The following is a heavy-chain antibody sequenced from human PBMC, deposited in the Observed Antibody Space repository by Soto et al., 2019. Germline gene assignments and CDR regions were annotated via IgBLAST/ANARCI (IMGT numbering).Heavy chain of an antibody. Sequence: GGSLRLSCAASGFTFNNYVLSWVRQAPGKGLEWVSAISGSGGSTYYADSVKGRFTISRDNSKNTLYLQMNSLRAEDTAVYYCAKSPSSGASKSYYDFWSGLNYFDHWGQGTLVTVSS. CDR3: AKSPSSGASKSYYDFWSGLNYFDH. V-gene: IGHV3-23*01. J-gene: IGHJ4*02. CDR1: GFTFNNYV. D-gene: IGHD3-3*01. CDR2: ISGSGGST.